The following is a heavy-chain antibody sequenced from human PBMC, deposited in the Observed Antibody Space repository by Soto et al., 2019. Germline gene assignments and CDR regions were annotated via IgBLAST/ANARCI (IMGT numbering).Heavy chain of an antibody. D-gene: IGHD3-16*01. V-gene: IGHV1-69*01. CDR2: IIPVFDKA. J-gene: IGHJ3*01. CDR1: GGPFGSSA. CDR3: ARLRRDWGDAFDL. Sequence: QVQLVQSGADVKKPGSSVKVSCKTSGGPFGSSAISWVRQAPAQGLEWMGEIIPVFDKANYAQNFQGRLTITADEPTGTVFMQLSILRSEDTAVYFCARLRRDWGDAFDLWGLGTFVTVSP.